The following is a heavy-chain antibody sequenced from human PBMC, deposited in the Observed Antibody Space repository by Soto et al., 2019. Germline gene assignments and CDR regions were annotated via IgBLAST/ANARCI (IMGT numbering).Heavy chain of an antibody. CDR2: MNPNSGNT. V-gene: IGHV1-8*01. CDR3: ARRTPIQRWPTQGFYYDGMDV. Sequence: QVQLVQSGAEVKKPGASVKVSCKASGYTFTSYDINWVRQATGQGLEWMGWMNPNSGNTGYAQKFQGRVTMTRNTSLSTAYMELSSLSSEDTAVYYCARRTPIQRWPTQGFYYDGMDVWGQGTTVTVSS. D-gene: IGHD5-18*01. J-gene: IGHJ6*02. CDR1: GYTFTSYD.